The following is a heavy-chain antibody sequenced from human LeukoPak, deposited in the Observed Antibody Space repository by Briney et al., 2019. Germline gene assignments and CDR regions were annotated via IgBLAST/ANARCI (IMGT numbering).Heavy chain of an antibody. J-gene: IGHJ4*02. V-gene: IGHV4-59*01. CDR1: GGSISSYY. CDR3: ARGSYYYGSGSWEYYFDY. Sequence: SETLSLTCTASGGSISSYYWSWIRQPPGKGLEWTGFIYYSGSTNYNPSLKSRVIISVDTSKNQFSLKLSSVTAADTAVYYCARGSYYYGSGSWEYYFDYWGQGTLVTVSS. CDR2: IYYSGST. D-gene: IGHD3-10*01.